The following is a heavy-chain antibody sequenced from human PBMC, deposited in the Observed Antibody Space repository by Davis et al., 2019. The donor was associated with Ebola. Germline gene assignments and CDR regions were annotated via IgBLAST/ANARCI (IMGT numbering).Heavy chain of an antibody. D-gene: IGHD2-2*02. CDR2: IDPSDSYT. Sequence: GESLKISCTGSGYSFTSYWISWVRQMPGKGLEWMGRIDPSDSYTNYSPSFQGHVTISADKSISTAYLQWSSLKASDTAMYYCARLGVVVPAAIRNYYYGMDVWGQGTTVTVSS. J-gene: IGHJ6*02. CDR3: ARLGVVVPAAIRNYYYGMDV. CDR1: GYSFTSYW. V-gene: IGHV5-10-1*01.